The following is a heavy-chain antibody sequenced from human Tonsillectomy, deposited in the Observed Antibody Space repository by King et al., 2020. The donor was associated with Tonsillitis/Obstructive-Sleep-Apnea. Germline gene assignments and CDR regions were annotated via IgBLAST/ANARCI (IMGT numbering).Heavy chain of an antibody. Sequence: QLQESGPGLVKPSETLSLTCTVSGGSISSSSYYWGWIRQPPGKGLEWIGSIYYSGSTYYNPSLKSRVTISVDTSKNQFSLRLSSVTAADTAVYYCATLRQYYDNSDYFELNFDYWGQGTLVTVSS. CDR3: ATLRQYYDNSDYFELNFDY. CDR2: IYYSGST. J-gene: IGHJ4*02. D-gene: IGHD3-22*01. V-gene: IGHV4-39*01. CDR1: GGSISSSSYY.